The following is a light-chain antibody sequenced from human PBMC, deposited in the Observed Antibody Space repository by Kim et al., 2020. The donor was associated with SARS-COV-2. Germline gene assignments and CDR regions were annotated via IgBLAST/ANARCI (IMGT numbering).Light chain of an antibody. CDR3: QQYYSYPRT. CDR1: QGVSTY. J-gene: IGKJ2*01. CDR2: AAS. Sequence: SASTGDRVTITCRASQGVSTYLAWYQQKPGKAPKLLIYAASTLHSAIPSRFSGSGSGTDFTLTISCLQSEDFATYYCQQYYSYPRTFGQGTKLEI. V-gene: IGKV1-8*01.